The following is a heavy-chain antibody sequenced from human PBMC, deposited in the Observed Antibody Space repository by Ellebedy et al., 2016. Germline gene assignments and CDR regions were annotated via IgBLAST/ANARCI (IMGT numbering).Heavy chain of an antibody. V-gene: IGHV3-21*01. CDR3: ARWGFSNGYDL. CDR2: ISITSSYI. Sequence: GESLKISCVGSGFSFNNFNMNWVRKAPGKGLEWVSSISITSSYIHYGDSVQGRFITSRDNANNSLFLHMNNLRAEDTAVYYCARWGFSNGYDLWGQGTLVTVSS. J-gene: IGHJ5*02. CDR1: GFSFNNFN. D-gene: IGHD5-18*01.